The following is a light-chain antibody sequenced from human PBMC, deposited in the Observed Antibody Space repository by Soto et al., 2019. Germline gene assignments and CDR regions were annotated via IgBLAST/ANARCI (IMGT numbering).Light chain of an antibody. CDR3: QQSYSNPLT. J-gene: IGKJ4*01. Sequence: DIQMTQSPSSLSASVGDRVTITCRASQSIKNYLNWYQQKPGKAPKLPIYAASSLQSGVPSRFSGSGSGTDFTLTISSLQPEDFATDDCQQSYSNPLTFGGGTKVDIK. CDR1: QSIKNY. V-gene: IGKV1-39*01. CDR2: AAS.